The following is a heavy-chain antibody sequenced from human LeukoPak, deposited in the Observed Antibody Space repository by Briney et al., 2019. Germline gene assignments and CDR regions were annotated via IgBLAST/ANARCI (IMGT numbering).Heavy chain of an antibody. CDR3: ARLYCSGSSCYPFDS. D-gene: IGHD2-15*01. V-gene: IGHV3-7*01. Sequence: HPGGSLRLSCAASGFIFSSFRMSWVRQAPGKGLEWVANINQDGSEKYYVDSVKGRFTISRDNAKNSLFLQMNSLRAEDTAVYYCARLYCSGSSCYPFDSWGQGTLVPVSS. CDR1: GFIFSSFR. CDR2: INQDGSEK. J-gene: IGHJ4*02.